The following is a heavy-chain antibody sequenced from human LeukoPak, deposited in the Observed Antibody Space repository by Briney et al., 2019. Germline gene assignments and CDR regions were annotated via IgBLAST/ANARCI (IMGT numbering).Heavy chain of an antibody. Sequence: ASVKVSCKASGYTFTSYGVSWVRQAPGQGLEWMGWISAYNGNTNYAQKLPGRVTMTTDTSTSTAYMELRSLRSDDTAVYYCARARMVLIYYYGMDVWGQGTTVTVSS. CDR1: GYTFTSYG. J-gene: IGHJ6*02. CDR3: ARARMVLIYYYGMDV. V-gene: IGHV1-18*01. CDR2: ISAYNGNT. D-gene: IGHD4/OR15-4a*01.